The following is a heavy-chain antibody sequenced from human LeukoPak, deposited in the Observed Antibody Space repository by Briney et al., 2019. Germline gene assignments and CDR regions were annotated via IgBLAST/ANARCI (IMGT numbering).Heavy chain of an antibody. Sequence: ASVKVSCKASGYSFTSHDIDWVRQATGQGLEWMGWMNPNSGNTGYAQKFQDRVTMTRNTSISTAYLELSSLGSEDTAMYYCASALKRGSAGTLIDHWGQGTLVTVSS. D-gene: IGHD6-13*01. V-gene: IGHV1-8*01. CDR1: GYSFTSHD. CDR3: ASALKRGSAGTLIDH. CDR2: MNPNSGNT. J-gene: IGHJ4*02.